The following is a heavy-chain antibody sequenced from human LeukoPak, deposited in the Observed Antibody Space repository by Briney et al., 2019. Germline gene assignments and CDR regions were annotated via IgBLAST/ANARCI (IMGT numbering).Heavy chain of an antibody. D-gene: IGHD3-10*01. CDR3: ARELWFANAPGSWLDP. CDR2: IFHTGST. Sequence: PSETLSLTCVVSGDSISSGAYSWSWIRKPPGKGLEWIGYIFHTGSTFYNPSLKSRVTISVDNSKNQFSLRLSSVTAADTAVYYCARELWFANAPGSWLDPWGQGTLVIVSS. V-gene: IGHV4-30-2*01. CDR1: GDSISSGAYS. J-gene: IGHJ5*02.